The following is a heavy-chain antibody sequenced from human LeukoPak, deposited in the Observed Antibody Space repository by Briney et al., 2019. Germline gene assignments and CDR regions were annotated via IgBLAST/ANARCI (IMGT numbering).Heavy chain of an antibody. J-gene: IGHJ4*02. CDR3: ARDRHFPYSGSEN. CDR1: GFTFTSSA. D-gene: IGHD1-26*01. Sequence: SVKVSCKASGFTFTSSAMQWVRQARGQRLEWIGWIVVGSGNTNYAQKFQERVTITRDMSTSTAYMELSRLKSDDTAVYYCARDRHFPYSGSENWGQGTLVTVSS. V-gene: IGHV1-58*02. CDR2: IVVGSGNT.